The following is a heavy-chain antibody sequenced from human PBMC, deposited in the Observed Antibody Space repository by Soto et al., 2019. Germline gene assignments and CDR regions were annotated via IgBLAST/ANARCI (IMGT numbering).Heavy chain of an antibody. J-gene: IGHJ4*02. CDR2: ISWNSGSI. V-gene: IGHV3-9*01. CDR3: AKGSGYSSSWHFDY. CDR1: GFTFDDYA. Sequence: GGSLRLSCAASGFTFDDYAMHWVRQAPGKGLEWVSGISWNSGSIGYADSVKGRFTISRDNAKNSLYLQMNSLRAEDTALYYCAKGSGYSSSWHFDYWGQGTLVTVSS. D-gene: IGHD6-13*01.